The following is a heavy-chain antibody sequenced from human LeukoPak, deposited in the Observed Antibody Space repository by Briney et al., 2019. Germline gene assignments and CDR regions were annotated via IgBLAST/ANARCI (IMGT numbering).Heavy chain of an antibody. CDR2: IYSGGST. J-gene: IGHJ4*02. D-gene: IGHD5-12*01. CDR3: ARVGWLRFLDY. Sequence: PGGSLRLSCAASGFTVSSNYMSWVRQAPGKGLEWVSVIYSGGSTYYADSVKGRFAISRDNSKNTLYLQMNSLRAEDTAVYYCARVGWLRFLDYWGQGTLVTVSS. CDR1: GFTVSSNY. V-gene: IGHV3-53*01.